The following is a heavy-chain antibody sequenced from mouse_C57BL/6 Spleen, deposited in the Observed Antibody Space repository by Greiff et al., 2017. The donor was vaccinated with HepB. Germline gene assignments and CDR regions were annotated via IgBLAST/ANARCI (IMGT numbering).Heavy chain of an antibody. CDR2: INPSSGYT. Sequence: QVQLQQSGAELARPGASVKMSCKASGYTFTSYTMHWVTQRPGQGLEWIGYINPSSGYTKYNQKFKDKATLTADKSSSTAYMQLSSLTSEDSAVYYCARGGNGAMDYWGQGTSVTVSS. CDR3: ARGGNGAMDY. V-gene: IGHV1-4*01. CDR1: GYTFTSYT. J-gene: IGHJ4*01. D-gene: IGHD2-1*01.